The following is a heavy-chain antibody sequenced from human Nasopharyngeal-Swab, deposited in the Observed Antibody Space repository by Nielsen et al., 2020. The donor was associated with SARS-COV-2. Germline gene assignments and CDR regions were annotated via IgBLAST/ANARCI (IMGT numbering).Heavy chain of an antibody. Sequence: SETLSLTCTVSGGSISSSSYYWGWIRQPPGKGLEWIGSIYYSGSTYYHPSLKSRVTISVDTSKNQFSLKLSSVTAADTAVYYCARSSPGSPGGYYYGMDVWGQGTTVTVSS. J-gene: IGHJ6*02. CDR1: GGSISSSSYY. CDR2: IYYSGST. D-gene: IGHD3-10*01. CDR3: ARSSPGSPGGYYYGMDV. V-gene: IGHV4-39*07.